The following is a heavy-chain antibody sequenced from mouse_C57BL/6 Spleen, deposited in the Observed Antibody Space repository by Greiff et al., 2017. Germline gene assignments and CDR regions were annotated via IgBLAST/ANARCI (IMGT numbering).Heavy chain of an antibody. CDR3: ARQGGDYWYFDV. CDR1: GFTFSSYT. Sequence: EVKLVESGGGLVKPGGSLKLSCAASGFTFSSYTMSWVRQTPEKRLEWVATISGGVGNTYYPDSVKGRFTISRDNAKNTLYLQMSSLRSEDTALYYCARQGGDYWYFDVWGTGTTVTVSS. J-gene: IGHJ1*03. CDR2: ISGGVGNT. V-gene: IGHV5-9*01.